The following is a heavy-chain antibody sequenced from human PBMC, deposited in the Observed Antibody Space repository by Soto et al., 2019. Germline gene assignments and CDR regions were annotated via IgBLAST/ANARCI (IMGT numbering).Heavy chain of an antibody. J-gene: IGHJ4*02. CDR3: ARSGYSYGPNPLLY. CDR1: GGSISSGGYY. D-gene: IGHD5-18*01. Sequence: SETLSLTCTVSGGSISSGGYYWSWIRQHPGKGLEWIGYIYYSGSTYYNPSLKSRVTISVDTSKNQFSLKLSSVTAADTAVYYCARSGYSYGPNPLLYWGQGTLITVS. CDR2: IYYSGST. V-gene: IGHV4-31*03.